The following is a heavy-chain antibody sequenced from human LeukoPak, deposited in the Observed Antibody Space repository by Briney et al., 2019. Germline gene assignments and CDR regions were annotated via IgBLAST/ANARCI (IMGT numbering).Heavy chain of an antibody. J-gene: IGHJ4*02. CDR3: ARQISRDDYYYDNSPFDY. V-gene: IGHV5-51*01. CDR2: IYPGDSDT. CDR1: GYSFTSYW. Sequence: GESLKISCMGSGYSFTSYWIGWARQMPGKGLEWMGIIYPGDSDTRYSPSFQGQVTISADKSISTAYLQWSSLKASDTAMYYCARQISRDDYYYDNSPFDYWGQGTLVTVSS. D-gene: IGHD3-22*01.